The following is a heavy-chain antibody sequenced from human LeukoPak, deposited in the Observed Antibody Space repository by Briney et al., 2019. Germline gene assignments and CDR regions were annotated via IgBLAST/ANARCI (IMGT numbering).Heavy chain of an antibody. CDR2: IKTDGSNT. J-gene: IGHJ5*01. Sequence: GGSLRLSCEASGFTFSRYWMHWVRQAPGKGLVWVSRIKTDGSNTKYADSVKGRFTISRDNSKNTLYLQMSSLRAEDTAVYYCAKHKEDYGDSCLDDSWGQGALVTVSS. D-gene: IGHD4-17*01. V-gene: IGHV3-74*03. CDR1: GFTFSRYW. CDR3: AKHKEDYGDSCLDDS.